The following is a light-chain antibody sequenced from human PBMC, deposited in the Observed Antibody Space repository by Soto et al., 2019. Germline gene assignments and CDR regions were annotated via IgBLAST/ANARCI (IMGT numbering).Light chain of an antibody. CDR1: QSVSSSY. Sequence: EIMLTQSPGTLSLSPGERATLSCRASQSVSSSYLAWYQQKPGQAPRLLIYGASSRATGIPDRFSGSGSGTDFTLTISRLEPKDFAVYYCQQYGSSLFTFGPGTKVDIK. CDR2: GAS. CDR3: QQYGSSLFT. J-gene: IGKJ3*01. V-gene: IGKV3-20*01.